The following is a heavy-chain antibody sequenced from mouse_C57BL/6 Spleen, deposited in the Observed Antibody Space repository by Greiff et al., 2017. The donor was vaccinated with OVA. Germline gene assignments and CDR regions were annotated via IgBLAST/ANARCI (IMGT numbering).Heavy chain of an antibody. CDR2: IDPEDGET. Sequence: VQLQQSGAELVKPGASVKLSCTASGFNFNDYYMHWVKQRTEQGLEWIGRIDPEDGETKYAPKFQGQATITADTSSNTAYLQLSSLTSEDTAVCYCATSIAAVVEDYWGQGTSVTVSS. CDR1: GFNFNDYY. D-gene: IGHD1-1*01. CDR3: ATSIAAVVEDY. J-gene: IGHJ4*01. V-gene: IGHV14-2*01.